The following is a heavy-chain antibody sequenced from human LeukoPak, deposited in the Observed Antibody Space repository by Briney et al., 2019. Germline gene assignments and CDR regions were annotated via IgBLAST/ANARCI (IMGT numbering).Heavy chain of an antibody. J-gene: IGHJ4*02. CDR2: INHSGST. V-gene: IGHV4-34*01. D-gene: IGHD6-19*01. CDR1: GGSFSGYY. CDR3: ASTYSSGWYGVY. Sequence: SETLSLTCAVYGGSFSGYYWSWIRQPPGKGLEWIGEINHSGSTNYNPSLKSRVTISVDTSKNQFSLKLSSVTAADTAVYYCASTYSSGWYGVYWGQGTLVTVSS.